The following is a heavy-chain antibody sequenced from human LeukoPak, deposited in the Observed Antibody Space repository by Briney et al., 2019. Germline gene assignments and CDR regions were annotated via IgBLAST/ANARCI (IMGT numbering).Heavy chain of an antibody. D-gene: IGHD3-10*01. CDR2: ISSSSYI. J-gene: IGHJ6*02. Sequence: PGGSLRLSCAASGFTFSSYSMNWVRQAPGQGVEWVSSISSSSYIYYADSLKGRFTISRDNAKNSLYLQTNSLRAEYTAVYYCARDCGMVRGIKNYYGMDVWGQGTTVTVSS. V-gene: IGHV3-21*01. CDR3: ARDCGMVRGIKNYYGMDV. CDR1: GFTFSSYS.